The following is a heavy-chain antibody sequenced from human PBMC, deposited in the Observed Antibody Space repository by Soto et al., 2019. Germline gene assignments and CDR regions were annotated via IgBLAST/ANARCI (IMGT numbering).Heavy chain of an antibody. CDR1: GFTFSSYG. CDR2: ISYDGSNK. V-gene: IGHV3-30*18. Sequence: GGSLRLSCAASGFTFSSYGMHWVRQAPGKGLEWVAVISYDGSNKYYADSVKGRFTISRDNSKNTLYLQMNSLRAEDTAVYYCAKDLMDHEMYFDYWGQGTLVTVSS. CDR3: AKDLMDHEMYFDY. D-gene: IGHD3-10*01. J-gene: IGHJ4*02.